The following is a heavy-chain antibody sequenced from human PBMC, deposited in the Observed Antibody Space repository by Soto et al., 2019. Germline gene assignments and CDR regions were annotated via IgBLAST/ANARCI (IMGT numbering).Heavy chain of an antibody. CDR1: GGSISSYY. D-gene: IGHD1-26*01. Sequence: QVQLQESGPGLVKPSETLSLTCTVSGGSISSYYWSWIRQPPGKGLEWIGYIYYSGSTNYNPSLRSRATISVDTSKNQFSLKLSAVTAADTAVYYCARHVAGATYYFDYWGQGTLVTVSS. CDR2: IYYSGST. CDR3: ARHVAGATYYFDY. J-gene: IGHJ4*02. V-gene: IGHV4-59*08.